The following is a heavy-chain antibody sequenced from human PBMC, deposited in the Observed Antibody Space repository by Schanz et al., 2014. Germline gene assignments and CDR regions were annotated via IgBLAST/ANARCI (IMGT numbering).Heavy chain of an antibody. D-gene: IGHD3-10*01. Sequence: EVQLLESGGGLVQPGGSLRLSCAASGFTFSSYAMSWVRQAPGKGREWVSAISGSGGSTYYADSVKGRFTISRDNSKNSLYLQMNSLRAEDTAVYYCARIGGSVFDYWAQGTLVTVSS. CDR2: ISGSGGST. CDR3: ARIGGSVFDY. V-gene: IGHV3-23*01. CDR1: GFTFSSYA. J-gene: IGHJ4*02.